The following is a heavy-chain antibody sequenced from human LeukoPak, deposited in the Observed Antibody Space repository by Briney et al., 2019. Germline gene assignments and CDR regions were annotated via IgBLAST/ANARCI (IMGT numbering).Heavy chain of an antibody. Sequence: GESLKISCKGSGYSFTSYWIGWVRQMPGKGLEWMGIIYPGDSDTRYSPSFQGQVTISVDKPISTAYLQWSSLKASDTAMYYCARGEQQLVNPLVYWGQGTLVTVSS. V-gene: IGHV5-51*04. CDR2: IYPGDSDT. J-gene: IGHJ4*02. CDR1: GYSFTSYW. CDR3: ARGEQQLVNPLVY. D-gene: IGHD6-13*01.